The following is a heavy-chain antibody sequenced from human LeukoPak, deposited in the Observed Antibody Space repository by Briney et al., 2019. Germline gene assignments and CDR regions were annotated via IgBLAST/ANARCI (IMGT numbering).Heavy chain of an antibody. CDR2: ISSNGGST. CDR1: GFTFSSYA. V-gene: IGHV3-64D*06. CDR3: VKGHGGGTYSGYDLSRSYYGMDV. J-gene: IGHJ6*02. D-gene: IGHD5-12*01. Sequence: TRGSLRLSCAASGFTFSSYAMSWVRQAPGKGLEYVSAISSNGGSTYYADPVKGRFTISRDNSKNTLYLQMNSLRVEDTAVYYCVKGHGGGTYSGYDLSRSYYGMDVWGQGTTVTVSS.